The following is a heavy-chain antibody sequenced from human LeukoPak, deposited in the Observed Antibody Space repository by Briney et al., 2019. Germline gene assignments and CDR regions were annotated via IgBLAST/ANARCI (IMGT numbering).Heavy chain of an antibody. Sequence: GGSLRLSCTASGFTFGDYAMSWFRQAPGKGMEWVGFIRSKAYGGTTEYAASVKGRFTISRDESKSIAYLQMNSLKTEDTAVYCCTRAQFTSELIRTSPPAYWGQGTLVTVSS. CDR1: GFTFGDYA. CDR2: IRSKAYGGTT. V-gene: IGHV3-49*03. D-gene: IGHD1-7*01. CDR3: TRAQFTSELIRTSPPAY. J-gene: IGHJ4*02.